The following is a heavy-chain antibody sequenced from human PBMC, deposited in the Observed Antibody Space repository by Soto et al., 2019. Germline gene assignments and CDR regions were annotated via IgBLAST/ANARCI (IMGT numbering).Heavy chain of an antibody. CDR2: INPNSGGT. CDR1: GYTFTGYH. D-gene: IGHD3-10*01. Sequence: ASVKVSCKASGYTFTGYHMHWVRQAPGQGLEWMGWINPNSGGTNYAQKFQGRVTMTRDTSISTAYMELSRLRSDDTAVYYCARESGGHITMVLGVIPYYYYGMDVWGQGTTVTVSS. J-gene: IGHJ6*02. CDR3: ARESGGHITMVLGVIPYYYYGMDV. V-gene: IGHV1-2*02.